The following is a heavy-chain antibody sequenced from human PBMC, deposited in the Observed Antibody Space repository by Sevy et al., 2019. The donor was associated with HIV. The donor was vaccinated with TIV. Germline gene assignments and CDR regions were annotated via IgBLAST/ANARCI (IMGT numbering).Heavy chain of an antibody. V-gene: IGHV3-21*04. CDR1: GFTFSSYS. J-gene: IGHJ3*02. Sequence: GGSLRLSCAASGFTFSSYSMNWVRQAPGKGLEWVSSISSSGSNIYYADSVKGRFTISRDNAKNSLYLQMNSLRAEDTAVYYCTRFLEWLSYAFDIWGQGTMVTVSS. CDR3: TRFLEWLSYAFDI. D-gene: IGHD3-3*01. CDR2: ISSSGSNI.